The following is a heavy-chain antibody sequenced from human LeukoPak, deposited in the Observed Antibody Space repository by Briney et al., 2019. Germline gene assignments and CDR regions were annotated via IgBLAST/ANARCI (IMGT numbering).Heavy chain of an antibody. Sequence: GASVKVSCKASGYTFTGYYMHWVRQAPGQGLEWMGWIKTYSGDTKYAQKFQGRVTMTRVTPISTAYMELTRLTSDDTAVYYCARNYSYGMDVWGQGTTVIVSS. D-gene: IGHD2-21*01. CDR3: ARNYSYGMDV. CDR2: IKTYSGDT. CDR1: GYTFTGYY. J-gene: IGHJ6*02. V-gene: IGHV1-2*02.